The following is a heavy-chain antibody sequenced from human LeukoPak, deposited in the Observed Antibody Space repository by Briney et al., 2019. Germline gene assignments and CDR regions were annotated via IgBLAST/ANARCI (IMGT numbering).Heavy chain of an antibody. J-gene: IGHJ4*02. V-gene: IGHV3-23*01. CDR2: ISGSGGST. D-gene: IGHD3-10*01. CDR3: AKDGTMVRGVMYFDY. CDR1: GFTFSSYA. Sequence: GGSLRLSCAASGFTFSSYAMSWVRQAPGKGLEWVSAISGSGGSTYYADSVKGRFTISRDNSKNTLYLQMNSLRAEDTAVYYCAKDGTMVRGVMYFDYWGQGTLVTVSS.